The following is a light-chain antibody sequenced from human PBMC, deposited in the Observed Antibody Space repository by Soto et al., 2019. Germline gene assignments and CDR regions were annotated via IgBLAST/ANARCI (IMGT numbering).Light chain of an antibody. J-gene: IGKJ5*01. CDR1: LGISIN. Sequence: EILMTQSPATLSVSPGESVTPSCRASLGISINLAWYQQKPAQAPRRLIYGASTRATGGPARFSGSGSGTDFTLTISSLEPEDFAVYYCQQRSNWPPITFGQGTRLEIK. CDR3: QQRSNWPPIT. CDR2: GAS. V-gene: IGKV3-11*01.